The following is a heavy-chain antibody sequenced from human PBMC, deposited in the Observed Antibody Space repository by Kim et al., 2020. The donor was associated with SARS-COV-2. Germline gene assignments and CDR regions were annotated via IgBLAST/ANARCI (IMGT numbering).Heavy chain of an antibody. J-gene: IGHJ6*02. CDR1: GYSFTSYW. CDR2: IYPGDSDT. V-gene: IGHV5-51*01. D-gene: IGHD4-17*01. CDR3: ARQANYGDYDYYYYGMDV. Sequence: GASLKISCKGSGYSFTSYWIGWVRQMPGKGLEWMGIIYPGDSDTRYSPSFQGQVTISADKSISTAYLQWSSLKASDTAMYYCARQANYGDYDYYYYGMDVWGQGTTVTVSS.